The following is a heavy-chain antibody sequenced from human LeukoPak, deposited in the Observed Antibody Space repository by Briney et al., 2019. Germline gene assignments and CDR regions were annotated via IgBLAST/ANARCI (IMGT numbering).Heavy chain of an antibody. D-gene: IGHD3-3*01. V-gene: IGHV4-59*01. CDR1: GGSISSYY. CDR2: IYYSGST. Sequence: SETLSLTCTVSGGSISSYYWSWIRQPPGKGLEWNGYIYYSGSTNYNPSLKSRVTISVDTSKNQFSLKLSSVTAADTAVYYCARLYDFSHFDYWGQGTLVTVSS. J-gene: IGHJ4*02. CDR3: ARLYDFSHFDY.